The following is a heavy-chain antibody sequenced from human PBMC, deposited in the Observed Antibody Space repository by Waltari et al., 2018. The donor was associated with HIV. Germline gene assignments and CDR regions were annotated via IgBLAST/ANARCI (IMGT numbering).Heavy chain of an antibody. CDR2: SSGSGDNR. CDR1: GFSFSIYA. CDR3: TKDPVTAVGNINWFDP. J-gene: IGHJ5*02. V-gene: IGHV3-23*01. Sequence: EVQLLESGGGLVQPGGSLRLSCRASGFSFSIYAMNWVRQAPGKGVGWVSGSSGSGDNRYYADSVKGRFTISRDNAKNKVFLQMKSLRPEDTAFYYCTKDPVTAVGNINWFDPWGQGTLVTVSS. D-gene: IGHD6-13*01.